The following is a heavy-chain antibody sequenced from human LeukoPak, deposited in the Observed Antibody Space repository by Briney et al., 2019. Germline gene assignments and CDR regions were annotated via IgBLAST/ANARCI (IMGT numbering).Heavy chain of an antibody. CDR2: IYYSGST. D-gene: IGHD6-6*01. V-gene: IGHV4-59*01. CDR3: ARSRRIAYSGSYNWFDP. J-gene: IGHJ5*02. Sequence: WETLSLTRTVSGGSISSYYWSWIRQPPGKGLEGFGFIYYSGSTNYNPSLKSRVTISVDTSKNQFSLKLSSVTAADTAVYYCARSRRIAYSGSYNWFDPWGQGTLVTVSS. CDR1: GGSISSYY.